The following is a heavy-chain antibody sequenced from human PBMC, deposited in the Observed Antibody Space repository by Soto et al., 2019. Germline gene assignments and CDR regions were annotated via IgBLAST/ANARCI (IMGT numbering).Heavy chain of an antibody. CDR2: IYHSGST. V-gene: IGHV4-30-2*02. J-gene: IGHJ6*02. Sequence: SETLSLTCAVSGGPISSGGYSWSWIRQPPGKGLEWIGYIYHSGSTYYNPSLKSRVTISVDRSKNTLYLQMNSLRAEDTAVYYCANWDYSSRAYYYYGMDVWGQGTTVTVSS. CDR3: ANWDYSSRAYYYYGMDV. CDR1: GGPISSGGYS. D-gene: IGHD6-13*01.